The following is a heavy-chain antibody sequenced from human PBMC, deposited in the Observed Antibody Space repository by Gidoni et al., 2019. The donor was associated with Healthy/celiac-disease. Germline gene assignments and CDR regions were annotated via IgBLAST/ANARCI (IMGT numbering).Heavy chain of an antibody. V-gene: IGHV4-61*02. CDR2: IYTSGST. CDR1: GGSISSGRYY. D-gene: IGHD5-12*01. J-gene: IGHJ3*02. Sequence: QVQLQESGPGLVKPSQTLSLTCTVSGGSISSGRYYWSWIRQPAGKGLEWIGRIYTSGSTNYNPSLKSRVTISVDTSKNQFSLKLSSVTAADTAVYYCARRGYDAFDIWGQGTMVTVSS. CDR3: ARRGYDAFDI.